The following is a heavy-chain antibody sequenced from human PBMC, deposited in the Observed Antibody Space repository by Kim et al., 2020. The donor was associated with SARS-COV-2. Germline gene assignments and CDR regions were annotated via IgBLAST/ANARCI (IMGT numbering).Heavy chain of an antibody. CDR1: GFSFSSYY. J-gene: IGHJ4*02. Sequence: GESLKISCKGSGFSFSSYYIAWVRQMPGKGLEWLGLIYPGDSDTRYSPSFQGQVTISADKSISTAYLQWSSLKASDSAMYFCVRHQESGYTSGWYYWGQGTLVTVSS. CDR2: IYPGDSDT. D-gene: IGHD6-19*01. V-gene: IGHV5-51*01. CDR3: VRHQESGYTSGWYY.